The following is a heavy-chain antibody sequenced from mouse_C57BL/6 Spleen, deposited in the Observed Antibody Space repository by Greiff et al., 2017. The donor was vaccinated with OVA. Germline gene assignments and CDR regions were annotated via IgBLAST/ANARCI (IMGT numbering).Heavy chain of an antibody. CDR3: ARQGGYYYGSSDYAMDY. D-gene: IGHD1-1*01. Sequence: EVKLVESGGGLVQPGGSLKLSCAASGFTFSDYYMYWVRQTPEKRLEWVAYISNGGGSTYYPDTVKGRFTISRDNAKNTLYLQMSRLKSEDTAMYYCARQGGYYYGSSDYAMDYWGQGTSVTVSS. CDR1: GFTFSDYY. J-gene: IGHJ4*01. V-gene: IGHV5-12*01. CDR2: ISNGGGST.